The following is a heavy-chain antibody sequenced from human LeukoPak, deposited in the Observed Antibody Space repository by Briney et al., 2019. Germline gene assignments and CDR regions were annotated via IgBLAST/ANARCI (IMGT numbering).Heavy chain of an antibody. CDR3: ARDNSAEYGSGSSVLDY. D-gene: IGHD3-10*01. J-gene: IGHJ4*02. CDR1: GFTFSSYW. V-gene: IGHV3-7*01. Sequence: GGSLRLSCAASGFTFSSYWMSWVRQAPGKGLEWVANIKQDGSEKYYVDSVKGRFTISRDNAKNSLYLQMNSLRAEDTAVYYCARDNSAEYGSGSSVLDYWGQGTLVTVSS. CDR2: IKQDGSEK.